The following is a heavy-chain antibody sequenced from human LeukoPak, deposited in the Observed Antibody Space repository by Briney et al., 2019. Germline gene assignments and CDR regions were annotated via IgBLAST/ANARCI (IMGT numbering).Heavy chain of an antibody. J-gene: IGHJ4*02. CDR2: ISSSSSYT. CDR3: AREPFTVLGDYVAYFDY. Sequence: PGGSLRLSCAASGFTFSDYYMSWIRQAPGKGLEWVSYISSSSSYTNYADSVKGRFTISRDNAKNSLYLQMNSLRAEDTAVYYCAREPFTVLGDYVAYFDYWGQGTLVTVSS. CDR1: GFTFSDYY. V-gene: IGHV3-11*05. D-gene: IGHD4-17*01.